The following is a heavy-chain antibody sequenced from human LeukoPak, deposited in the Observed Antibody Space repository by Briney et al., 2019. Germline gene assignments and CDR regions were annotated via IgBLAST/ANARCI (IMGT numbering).Heavy chain of an antibody. J-gene: IGHJ4*02. D-gene: IGHD3-3*01. CDR1: GGSISGSSYF. CDR2: IYYSGST. Sequence: SSETLSLTCTVSGGSISGSSYFWGWIRQPPGKGLEWIGSIYYSGSTYYNPSLKSRVTISVDTSKNQFSLKLNSVTAADTAMYYCQSRFLEWLLDYWGQGTLVTVSS. CDR3: QSRFLEWLLDY. V-gene: IGHV4-39*01.